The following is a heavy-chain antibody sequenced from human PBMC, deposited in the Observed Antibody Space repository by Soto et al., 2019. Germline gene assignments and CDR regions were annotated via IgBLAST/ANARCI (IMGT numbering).Heavy chain of an antibody. Sequence: QVQLQELGPRLVKPSQTLSLTCIVSGGSISSGGHSWSWIRQHPGKGLEWIGYIDDSENTYYNPSLKSRLSMSVDTSRSQFSLNLSSVTAADTAVYYCARLSGSYYLLPDYWGQGTLVTVSS. J-gene: IGHJ4*02. CDR3: ARLSGSYYLLPDY. D-gene: IGHD1-26*01. CDR2: IDDSENT. V-gene: IGHV4-31*03. CDR1: GGSISSGGHS.